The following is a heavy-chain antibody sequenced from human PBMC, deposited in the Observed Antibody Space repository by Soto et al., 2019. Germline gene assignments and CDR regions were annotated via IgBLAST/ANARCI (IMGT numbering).Heavy chain of an antibody. Sequence: QAQVVQSGAEVWKPGSSVKLSCKASEGTFNSYAIAWVRQAPGQGLEWMGGIIPYYNTLNYAQKFQDRETVTADDSANTGYMELSSLRSDDTAVYFCASGASSWYPYFFDSWAEGTMVTVAA. CDR2: IIPYYNTL. CDR3: ASGASSWYPYFFDS. CDR1: EGTFNSYA. V-gene: IGHV1-69*01. D-gene: IGHD6-13*01. J-gene: IGHJ4*02.